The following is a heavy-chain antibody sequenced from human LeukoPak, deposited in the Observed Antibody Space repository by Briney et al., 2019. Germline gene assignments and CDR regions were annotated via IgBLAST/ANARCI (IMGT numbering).Heavy chain of an antibody. V-gene: IGHV4-59*01. Sequence: SETLSLTCTVSGGSISSYYWSWLRQPPGKGLEWIGYIYYSGSTNYNPSLKSRVTISVDTSKNQFSLKLSSVTAADTAVYYCARAPRYSGSYLGFWFDPWGQGTLVTVSS. D-gene: IGHD1-26*01. CDR3: ARAPRYSGSYLGFWFDP. CDR2: IYYSGST. J-gene: IGHJ5*02. CDR1: GGSISSYY.